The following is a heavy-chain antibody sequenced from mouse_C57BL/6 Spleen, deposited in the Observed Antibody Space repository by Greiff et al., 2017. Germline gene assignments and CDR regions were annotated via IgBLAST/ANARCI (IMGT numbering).Heavy chain of an antibody. CDR2: IDPSDSYT. Sequence: VQLQQPGAELVKPGASVKLSCKASGYTFTSYWMQWVKQRPGQGLEWIGEIDPSDSYTNYNQKFKGKATLTVDTSSSTAYMQLSSLTSEDSAVYYCARGGYCNFFDYWGQGTTLTVSS. D-gene: IGHD2-10*02. V-gene: IGHV1-50*01. CDR1: GYTFTSYW. CDR3: ARGGYCNFFDY. J-gene: IGHJ2*01.